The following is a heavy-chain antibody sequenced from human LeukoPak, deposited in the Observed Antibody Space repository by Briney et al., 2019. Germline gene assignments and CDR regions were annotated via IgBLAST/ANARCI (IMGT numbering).Heavy chain of an antibody. CDR3: AREKYSGSPLGAFDI. V-gene: IGHV3-23*01. Sequence: PGGSLRLSCAASGFTFSSYAMSWVRQAPGRGLEWVSALSGSGGSTYYADSVKGRFTISRDNSKNTLYLQMNSLRAEDTAVYYCAREKYSGSPLGAFDIWGQGTMVTVSS. CDR2: LSGSGGST. D-gene: IGHD1-26*01. J-gene: IGHJ3*02. CDR1: GFTFSSYA.